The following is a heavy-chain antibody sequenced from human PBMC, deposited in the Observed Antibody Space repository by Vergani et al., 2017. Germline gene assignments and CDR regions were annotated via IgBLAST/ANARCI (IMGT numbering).Heavy chain of an antibody. J-gene: IGHJ4*02. CDR1: GFTFSSYA. V-gene: IGHV3-23*01. Sequence: PASGFTFSSYAMSWVRQAPGKGLEWVSAISGSGGSTYYADSVKGRFTISRDNSKNTLYLQMNSLRAEDTAVYYCAKKPYGMLVTQHESLHFDYWGQGTLVTVSS. D-gene: IGHD2-21*02. CDR3: AKKPYGMLVTQHESLHFDY. CDR2: ISGSGGST.